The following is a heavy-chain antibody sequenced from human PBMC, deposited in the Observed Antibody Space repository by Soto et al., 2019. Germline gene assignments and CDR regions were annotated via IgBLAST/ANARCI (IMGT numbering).Heavy chain of an antibody. CDR2: IYYSGST. CDR1: GGSISSGGYY. J-gene: IGHJ4*02. Sequence: SETLSLTCTVSGGSISSGGYYWSWIRQHPGKGLEWIGYIYYSGSTYYNPSLKSRVTISADTSKNQFSLKLSSVTAADTAVYFCARDLSYTLGYFDYWSQGTLVTVSS. CDR3: ARDLSYTLGYFDY. D-gene: IGHD3-16*01. V-gene: IGHV4-31*03.